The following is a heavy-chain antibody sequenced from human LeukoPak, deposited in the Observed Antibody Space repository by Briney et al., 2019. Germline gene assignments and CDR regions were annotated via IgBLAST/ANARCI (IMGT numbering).Heavy chain of an antibody. CDR3: ARGSWGFGELYYGMDV. CDR2: IYYSGST. V-gene: IGHV4-59*01. Sequence: PSETLSLTCTAFGGSISSYYWSWIRQPPGKGLEWIGYIYYSGSTNYNPSLKSRVTISVDTSKNQFSLKLSSVTAADTAVYYCARGSWGFGELYYGMDVWGQGTTVTVSS. CDR1: GGSISSYY. D-gene: IGHD3-10*01. J-gene: IGHJ6*02.